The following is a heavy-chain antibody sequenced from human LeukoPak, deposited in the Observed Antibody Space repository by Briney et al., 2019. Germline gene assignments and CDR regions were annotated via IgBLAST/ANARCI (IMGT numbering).Heavy chain of an antibody. V-gene: IGHV4-39*07. J-gene: IGHJ4*02. CDR2: IYYSGST. D-gene: IGHD3-22*01. CDR1: GGSISSSSYY. CDR3: ARGHDSSGYYGTIFDY. Sequence: SETLSLTCTVSGGSISSSSYYWGWIRQPPGKGLEWIGSIYYSGSTYYNPSLKSRVTISVDTSKNQFSLKLSSVTAADTAVYYCARGHDSSGYYGTIFDYWGQGTLVTVSS.